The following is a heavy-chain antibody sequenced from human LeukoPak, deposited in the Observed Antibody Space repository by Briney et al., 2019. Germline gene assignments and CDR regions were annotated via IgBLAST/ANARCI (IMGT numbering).Heavy chain of an antibody. CDR3: ARHLSGVTGYTYGRGIDY. J-gene: IGHJ4*02. CDR2: IKKDGSEK. D-gene: IGHD5-18*01. CDR1: GFTFSSYW. V-gene: IGHV3-7*01. Sequence: PGGSLTLSCAASGFTFSSYWMSWVRQAPGKGLEWVADIKKDGSEKYYVDSVKGRFTISRDNAKNSLYLQMISLRAEDTAVYYCARHLSGVTGYTYGRGIDYWGQGTLVTVSS.